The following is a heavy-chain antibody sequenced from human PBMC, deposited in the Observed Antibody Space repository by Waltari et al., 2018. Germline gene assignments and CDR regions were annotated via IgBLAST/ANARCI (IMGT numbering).Heavy chain of an antibody. J-gene: IGHJ6*02. CDR3: ARDPRGGDYGMDV. CDR1: GGTFSSYS. CDR2: ISPIFGTA. Sequence: QVQLVQSGAEVKKPGSSVKVSCKAYGGTFSSYSISWVRQAPGQGLEWMGGISPIFGTANYAQKFQGRVTITADESTSTAYMELSSLRSEDTAVYYCARDPRGGDYGMDVWGQGTTVTVSS. D-gene: IGHD3-16*01. V-gene: IGHV1-69*01.